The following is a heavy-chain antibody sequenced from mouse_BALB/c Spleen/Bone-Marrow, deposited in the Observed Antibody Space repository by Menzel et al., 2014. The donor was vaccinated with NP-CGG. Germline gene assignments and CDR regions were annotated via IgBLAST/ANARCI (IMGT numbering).Heavy chain of an antibody. CDR1: GYRFTSYV. J-gene: IGHJ4*01. V-gene: IGHV1-14*01. D-gene: IGHD2-4*01. CDR3: GRGVYYDYDEGAMDY. Sequence: EVQLQQSGPELVKPGASVKMPCKASGYRFTSYVMHWVKQKPGQGLEWIGYINPYNDGTKYNEKFKGKATLTSDKSSSTAYLELSSLTSADSAVYYCGRGVYYDYDEGAMDYWGQGTSVTVSS. CDR2: INPYNDGT.